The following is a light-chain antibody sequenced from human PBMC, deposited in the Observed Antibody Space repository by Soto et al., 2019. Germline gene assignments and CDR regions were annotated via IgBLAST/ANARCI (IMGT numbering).Light chain of an antibody. V-gene: IGKV3-11*01. CDR3: QQRSSWPALT. CDR2: EAS. Sequence: EIVLTQSPATLSLSPGERATLSCRASESVSSFLAWYQQKPGQPPRLLIYEASTRATGIPARFSGSGSGTDFTLTISSLEPEDFAVYYCQQRSSWPALTFGGGTKVEIK. J-gene: IGKJ4*01. CDR1: ESVSSF.